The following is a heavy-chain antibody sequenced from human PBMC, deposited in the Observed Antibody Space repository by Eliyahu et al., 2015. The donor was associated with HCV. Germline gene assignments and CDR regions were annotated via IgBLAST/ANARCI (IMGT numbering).Heavy chain of an antibody. CDR3: AHSQAYYDSSGYQLYYFDY. Sequence: QITLKESGPTPARPTHTLTLTYTFPAFSLXTXAXXXGWIRQPPGKALEWLXXIYWNDDKRYSPSLKSRLTITKDTSKNQVVLTMTNMDPVDTATYYCAHSQAYYDSSGYQLYYFDYWGQGTLVTVSS. D-gene: IGHD3-22*01. CDR2: IYWNDDK. J-gene: IGHJ4*02. V-gene: IGHV2-5*01. CDR1: AFSLXTXAXX.